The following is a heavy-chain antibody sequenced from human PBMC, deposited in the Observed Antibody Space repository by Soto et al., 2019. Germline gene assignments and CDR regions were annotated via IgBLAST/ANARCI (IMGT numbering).Heavy chain of an antibody. CDR3: AKKSTDSSGHFDY. J-gene: IGHJ4*02. CDR1: GFIFSNYA. CDR2: ISGSGGRT. Sequence: EVQLLESGGGVVQPGGSLRLSCAASGFIFSNYAMSWVRQAPGKGLEWVSGISGSGGRTYNADSVKGRFTISRDNSKNTRYRQMSSLRAEDTAVYYCAKKSTDSSGHFDYWGQGTLVTVSS. D-gene: IGHD2-2*01. V-gene: IGHV3-23*01.